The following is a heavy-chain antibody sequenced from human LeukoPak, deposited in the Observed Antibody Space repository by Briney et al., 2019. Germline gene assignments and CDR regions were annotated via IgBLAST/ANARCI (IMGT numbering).Heavy chain of an antibody. V-gene: IGHV3-30*02. J-gene: IGHJ4*02. Sequence: GGSLRLSCAASGFTFSSYGMHWVRQAPGKGLEWVAFIRYDGSNKYYAGSVKGRFTISRDNSKNTLYLQMNSLRAEDTAVYYCAKDATVTTIDYWGQGTLVTVSS. CDR2: IRYDGSNK. D-gene: IGHD4-11*01. CDR1: GFTFSSYG. CDR3: AKDATVTTIDY.